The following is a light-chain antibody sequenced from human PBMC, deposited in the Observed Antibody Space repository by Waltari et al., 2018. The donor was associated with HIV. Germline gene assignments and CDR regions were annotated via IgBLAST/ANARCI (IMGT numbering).Light chain of an antibody. CDR3: SSYSSSSTNV. Sequence: QSALTQPASVSGSPGQSITISCTGTSSDVGDYNYVSWYQQHPGKAPKLMLYDVRNRPSGVSYRFSGSKSGNTASLTISGLQAEDEADYYCSSYSSSSTNVFGTGTKVTVL. J-gene: IGLJ1*01. CDR1: SSDVGDYNY. V-gene: IGLV2-14*01. CDR2: DVR.